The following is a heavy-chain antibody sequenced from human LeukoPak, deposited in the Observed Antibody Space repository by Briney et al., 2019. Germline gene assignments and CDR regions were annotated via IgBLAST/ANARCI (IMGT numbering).Heavy chain of an antibody. Sequence: GESLKISCKVSGYSFTSYWIGWVRQMPGKGLEWMGIIYPGDSDTRYSPSFQGQVTISADKSISTAYLQWSSLKASDTAMYYCARVVGGAMATTNRGAFDIWGQGTMVTVSS. CDR1: GYSFTSYW. V-gene: IGHV5-51*01. D-gene: IGHD5-24*01. CDR3: ARVVGGAMATTNRGAFDI. CDR2: IYPGDSDT. J-gene: IGHJ3*02.